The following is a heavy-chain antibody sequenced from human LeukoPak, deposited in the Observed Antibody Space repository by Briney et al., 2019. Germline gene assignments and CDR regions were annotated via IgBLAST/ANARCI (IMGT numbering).Heavy chain of an antibody. J-gene: IGHJ4*02. CDR1: GFTFSSYW. V-gene: IGHV3-7*01. Sequence: GGSLRLSCAASGFTFSSYWMSWVRQAPGKGLEWVANIKQDGSEKYYVDSVKGRFTISRDNAKNSLYLQMNSLRAEDAAVYYCARAGGSGYDDYWGQGTLVTVSS. CDR2: IKQDGSEK. CDR3: ARAGGSGYDDY. D-gene: IGHD5-12*01.